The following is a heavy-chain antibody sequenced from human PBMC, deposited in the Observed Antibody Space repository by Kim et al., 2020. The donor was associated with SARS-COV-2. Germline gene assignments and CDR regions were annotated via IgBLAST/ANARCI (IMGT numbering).Heavy chain of an antibody. V-gene: IGHV3-74*01. CDR1: GITFSGHW. CDR3: VKAGAKTGWPLYFYGMDV. Sequence: GGSLRLSCEVSGITFSGHWMHWVRQAPGKGLVWISRIGGDGSETNYADFVKGRFTISRDNTKNTLYMEMNSLRVEDTARYYCVKAGAKTGWPLYFYGMDVWGQGTTVTVSS. J-gene: IGHJ6*02. CDR2: IGGDGSET. D-gene: IGHD3-10*01.